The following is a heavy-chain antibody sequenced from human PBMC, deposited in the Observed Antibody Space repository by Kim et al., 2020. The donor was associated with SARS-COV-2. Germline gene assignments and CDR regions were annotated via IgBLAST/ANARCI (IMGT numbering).Heavy chain of an antibody. CDR1: GGSISSSSYY. CDR2: IYYSGST. CDR3: ASLSGWLLFESHWFDP. V-gene: IGHV4-39*01. J-gene: IGHJ5*02. D-gene: IGHD3-9*01. Sequence: SETLSLTCTVSGGSISSSSYYWGWIRQPPGKGLEWIGSIYYSGSTYYNPSLKSRVTISVDTSKNQFSLKLSSVTAADTAVYYCASLSGWLLFESHWFDPWGQGTLVTVSS.